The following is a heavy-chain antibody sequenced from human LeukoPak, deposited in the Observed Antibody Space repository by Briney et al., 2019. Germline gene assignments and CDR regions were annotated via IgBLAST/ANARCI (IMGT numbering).Heavy chain of an antibody. CDR3: AKDRVGALLYFDF. Sequence: PGGSLRLSCAASGFTFSSYSMNWVRQAPGKGLEWVSAITGSGGTTYYADSMKGRSTISRDNSKNTLYLQMNSLRAEDTAVYYCAKDRVGALLYFDFWGQGTLVTVSS. D-gene: IGHD1-26*01. J-gene: IGHJ4*02. CDR2: ITGSGGTT. V-gene: IGHV3-23*01. CDR1: GFTFSSYS.